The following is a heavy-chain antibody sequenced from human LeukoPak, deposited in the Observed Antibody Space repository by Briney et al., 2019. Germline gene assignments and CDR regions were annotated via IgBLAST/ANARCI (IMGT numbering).Heavy chain of an antibody. CDR1: GYSFTSYW. D-gene: IGHD1-26*01. CDR3: ARQGGATPGY. CDR2: IDPSDSYT. Sequence: GESLKISCKGSGYSFTSYWISWVRQMPGKGLEWLGRIDPSDSYTNYSPSFEGHVTISADRSTNTAYLQWSSLKASDTAMYYCARQGGATPGYWGQGTLVTVSS. V-gene: IGHV5-10-1*01. J-gene: IGHJ4*02.